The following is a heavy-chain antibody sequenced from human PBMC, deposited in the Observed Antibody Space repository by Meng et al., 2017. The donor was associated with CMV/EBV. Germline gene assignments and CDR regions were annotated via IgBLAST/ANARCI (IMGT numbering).Heavy chain of an antibody. CDR2: INPNSGGT. V-gene: IGHV1-2*02. D-gene: IGHD2-2*01. CDR3: ARDLSDIVVVPAALNYFDY. J-gene: IGHJ4*02. CDR1: GYTFTSYY. Sequence: ASVKVSCKASGYTFTSYYMHWVRQAPGQGLEWMGWINPNSGGTNYAQKFQGRVTMTRDTSISTAYMELSRLRSDDTAVYYCARDLSDIVVVPAALNYFDYWGQGTLVTVSS.